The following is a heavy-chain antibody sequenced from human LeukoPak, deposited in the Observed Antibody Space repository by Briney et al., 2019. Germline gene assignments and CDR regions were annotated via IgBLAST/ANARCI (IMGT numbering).Heavy chain of an antibody. V-gene: IGHV4-39*01. D-gene: IGHD1-26*01. CDR1: GGSISSSSYY. CDR2: IYYSGST. Sequence: PSETPSLTCTVSGGSISSSSYYWGWIRQPPGKGLEWIGSIYYSGSTYYNPSLKSRVTISVDTSKNQFSLKLSSVTAADTAVYYCASGDLGSYFDYWGQGTLVTVSS. J-gene: IGHJ4*02. CDR3: ASGDLGSYFDY.